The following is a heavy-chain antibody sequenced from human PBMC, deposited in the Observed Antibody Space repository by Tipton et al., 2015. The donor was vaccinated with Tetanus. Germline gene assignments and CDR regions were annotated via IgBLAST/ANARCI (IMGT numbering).Heavy chain of an antibody. CDR2: ISAYNGNT. CDR3: GRGAGGNWFDP. CDR1: GYTFTSYG. V-gene: IGHV1-18*04. Sequence: QLVQSGAEVKKPGASVKVSCKASGYTFTSYGISWVRQAPGQGLEWMGWISAYNGNTNYAQKLQGRVTMTKDTSTGTAYMELWSLGSGAPAVYSGGRGAGGNWFDPWGQGTLVTVSS. J-gene: IGHJ5*02. D-gene: IGHD2-15*01.